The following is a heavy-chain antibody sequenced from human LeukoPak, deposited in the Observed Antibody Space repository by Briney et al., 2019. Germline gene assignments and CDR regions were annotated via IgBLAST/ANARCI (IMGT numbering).Heavy chain of an antibody. CDR1: GFTFSDYY. V-gene: IGHV3-11*04. J-gene: IGHJ4*02. Sequence: GGSLRLSCAASGFTFSDYYMNWIRQAPGKGLEWDSHISSSGSTIYYADSVKGRFTISRDNAKNSLYLQMNSLRVEDTAVYYCARDSPSVGDVDYWGQGILVTVSS. CDR3: ARDSPSVGDVDY. D-gene: IGHD1-26*01. CDR2: ISSSGSTI.